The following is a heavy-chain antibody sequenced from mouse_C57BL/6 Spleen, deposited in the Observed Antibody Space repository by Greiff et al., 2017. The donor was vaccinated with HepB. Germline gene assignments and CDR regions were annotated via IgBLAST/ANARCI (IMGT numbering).Heavy chain of an antibody. CDR2: ISYDGSN. Sequence: VQLQQSGPGLVKPSQSLSLTCSVTGYSITSGYYWNWIRQFPGNKLEWMGYISYDGSNNYNPSLKNRISITRDTSKNQFFLKLNSVTTEDTATYYCARLYFDVWGTGTTVTVSS. J-gene: IGHJ1*03. CDR3: ARLYFDV. CDR1: GYSITSGYY. V-gene: IGHV3-6*01.